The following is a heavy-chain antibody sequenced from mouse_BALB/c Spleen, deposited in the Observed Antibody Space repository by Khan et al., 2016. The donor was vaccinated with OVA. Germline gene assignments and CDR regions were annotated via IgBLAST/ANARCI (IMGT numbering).Heavy chain of an antibody. V-gene: IGHV9-2-1*01. CDR3: ARKTTTAPYYAMDY. J-gene: IGHJ4*01. D-gene: IGHD1-2*01. Sequence: QIQLVQSGPELKKPGETVKISCKASGYTFTDYSMHWVKQAPGKGLQWMGWINTETGEPTYADDFKGRFAFSLETSASTAYLQINNLKNEDTATYFCARKTTTAPYYAMDYWGQGTSVTVSS. CDR2: INTETGEP. CDR1: GYTFTDYS.